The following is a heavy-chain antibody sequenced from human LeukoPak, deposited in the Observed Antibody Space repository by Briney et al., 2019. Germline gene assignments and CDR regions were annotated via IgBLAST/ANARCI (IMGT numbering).Heavy chain of an antibody. CDR2: IIPIFGTA. CDR1: GGTFSSYA. V-gene: IGHV1-69*13. Sequence: SVTVSCTASGGTFSSYAISWVRQAPGQGLEWMGGIIPIFGTANYAQKFQGRVTITADESTSTAYMELSSLRSEDTAVYYCARLDDNDASDIWGQGTMVTVSS. J-gene: IGHJ3*02. CDR3: ARLDDNDASDI. D-gene: IGHD2-2*03.